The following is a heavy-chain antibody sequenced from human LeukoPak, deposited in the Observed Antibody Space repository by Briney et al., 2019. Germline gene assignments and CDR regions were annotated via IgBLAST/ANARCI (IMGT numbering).Heavy chain of an antibody. Sequence: ASVKVSCKASGYTFTGYYVHWVRQAPGQGLEWMGWINPNSGGTNYAQKFQGRVTMTRDTSISTAYMELNRLRSDDTALYYCARVASTTRRHDAFDLWGQGTMVTVSS. J-gene: IGHJ3*01. CDR3: ARVASTTRRHDAFDL. D-gene: IGHD1-1*01. V-gene: IGHV1-2*02. CDR2: INPNSGGT. CDR1: GYTFTGYY.